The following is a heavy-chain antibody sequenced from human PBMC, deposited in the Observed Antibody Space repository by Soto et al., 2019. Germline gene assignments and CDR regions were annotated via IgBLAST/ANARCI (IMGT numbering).Heavy chain of an antibody. D-gene: IGHD3-3*01. CDR2: INHSGST. V-gene: IGHV4-34*01. Sequence: PSETLSLTCAVYGGSFSGYYWSWIRQPPGKGLEWIGEINHSGSTNYNPSLKSRVTISVDTSKNQFSLKLSSVTAADTAVYYCARYYYDFWSVYQTPNYFDFWGQGTLVPVPS. CDR1: GGSFSGYY. CDR3: ARYYYDFWSVYQTPNYFDF. J-gene: IGHJ4*02.